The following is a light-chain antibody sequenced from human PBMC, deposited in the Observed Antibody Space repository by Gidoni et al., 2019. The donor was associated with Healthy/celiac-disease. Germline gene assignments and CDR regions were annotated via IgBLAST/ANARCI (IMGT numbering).Light chain of an antibody. Sequence: DIQMTQSPSSLSASVGDRVTITCQASQDISNYLNWYQQKPGKAPKLLIYDASNLETGVPSRFSGSGSGTDITFTISSLQPEDIATYYCQQYDNLLALTFGGGTKVEIK. CDR2: DAS. CDR1: QDISNY. V-gene: IGKV1-33*01. CDR3: QQYDNLLALT. J-gene: IGKJ4*01.